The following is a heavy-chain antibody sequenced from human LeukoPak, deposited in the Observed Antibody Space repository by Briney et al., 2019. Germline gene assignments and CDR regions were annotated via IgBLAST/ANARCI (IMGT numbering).Heavy chain of an antibody. Sequence: PSETLSLTCTVSGYSISSGYYWGWIRQPPGKGLEWIGIIYHSGSTYYNPSLKSRVTISVDTSKNQFSLKLSSVTAADTAVYYCARDRPLTGYYWSYYYYMDVWGKGTTVTVSS. J-gene: IGHJ6*03. V-gene: IGHV4-38-2*02. CDR3: ARDRPLTGYYWSYYYYMDV. CDR2: IYHSGST. CDR1: GYSISSGYY. D-gene: IGHD3-9*01.